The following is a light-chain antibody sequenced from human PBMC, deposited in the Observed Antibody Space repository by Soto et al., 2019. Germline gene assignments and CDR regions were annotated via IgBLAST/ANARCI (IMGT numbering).Light chain of an antibody. CDR1: QPISTY. J-gene: IGKJ1*01. CDR2: AAS. CDR3: QQYYTYPLA. Sequence: AIRMTQSPSSISAFTGDRVTITCRASQPISTYLAWYQQKPGTAPTLLIYAASNLQSGVPSRFSGSGSGTDFTLTISCLQSEDFATYFCQQYYTYPLAFGQGTKVEIK. V-gene: IGKV1-8*01.